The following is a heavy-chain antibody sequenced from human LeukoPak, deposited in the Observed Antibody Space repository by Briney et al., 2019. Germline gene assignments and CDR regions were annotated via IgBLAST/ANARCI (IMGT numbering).Heavy chain of an antibody. V-gene: IGHV4-34*01. D-gene: IGHD6-19*01. CDR1: GFTFSNYS. CDR2: INHSGST. J-gene: IGHJ4*02. CDR3: ARGPSGWYRN. Sequence: GSLRLSCAASGFTFSNYSMNWVRQPPGKGLEWIGEINHSGSTNYNPSLKSRVTISVDTSKNQFSLKLSSVTAADTAVYYCARGPSGWYRNWGQGTLVTVSS.